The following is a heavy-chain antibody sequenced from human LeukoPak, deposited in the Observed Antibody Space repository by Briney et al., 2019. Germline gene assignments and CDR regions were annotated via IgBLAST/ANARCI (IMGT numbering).Heavy chain of an antibody. CDR1: GGSISSGGYY. Sequence: SETLSLTCTVSGGSISSGGYYWSWIRQPPGKGLEWIGYIYHSGGTYYNPSLKSRVTISVDRSKNQFSLKLSSVTAADTAVYYCARIRGYSYGYFDYWGQGTLVTVSS. CDR2: IYHSGGT. D-gene: IGHD5-18*01. CDR3: ARIRGYSYGYFDY. J-gene: IGHJ4*02. V-gene: IGHV4-30-2*01.